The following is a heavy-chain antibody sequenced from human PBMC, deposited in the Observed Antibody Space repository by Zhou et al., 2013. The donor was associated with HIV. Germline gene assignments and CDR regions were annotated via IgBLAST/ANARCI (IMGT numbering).Heavy chain of an antibody. D-gene: IGHD4-17*01. Sequence: QVQLVQSGTEVKKSGASVKVSCKSSGYIFTNYGISWVRQAPGQGLEWVGWINAYNGNTNYAQKFQGRVTMTTDTSTNTAHMELRSLIFNDTAVYFCARHHVDLKTVTIGDYWGQGTLVTVSS. CDR1: GYIFTNYG. V-gene: IGHV1-18*01. CDR2: INAYNGNT. J-gene: IGHJ4*02. CDR3: ARHHVDLKTVTIGDY.